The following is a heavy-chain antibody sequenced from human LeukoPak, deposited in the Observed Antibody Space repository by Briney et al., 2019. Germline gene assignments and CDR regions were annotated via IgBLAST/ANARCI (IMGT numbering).Heavy chain of an antibody. CDR2: ISSGGKKI. CDR3: AKHLPSSWTFDH. CDR1: GFTVTSSA. D-gene: IGHD3/OR15-3a*01. V-gene: IGHV3-30*18. Sequence: GGSLRLSCAASGFTVTSSAMHWVRQAPGKGLEWVALISSGGKKIVHTNSVKGRFTISRDTSKNTLYLQMNDLSVDDTAVYYCAKHLPSSWTFDHWGQGSLVTVSS. J-gene: IGHJ4*02.